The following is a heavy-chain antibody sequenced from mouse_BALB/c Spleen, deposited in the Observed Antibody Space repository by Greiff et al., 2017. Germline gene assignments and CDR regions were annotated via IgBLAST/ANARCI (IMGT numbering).Heavy chain of an antibody. Sequence: VQLQQSGPELVKPGASVTISCKASGYAFSSSWMNWVKQRPGQGLEWIGRIYPGDGDTNYNGKFKGKATLTADKSSSTAYMQLSSLTSVDSAVYFCARYDYVFAYWGQGTLVTVSA. CDR1: GYAFSSSW. D-gene: IGHD2-4*01. V-gene: IGHV1-82*01. CDR3: ARYDYVFAY. J-gene: IGHJ3*01. CDR2: IYPGDGDT.